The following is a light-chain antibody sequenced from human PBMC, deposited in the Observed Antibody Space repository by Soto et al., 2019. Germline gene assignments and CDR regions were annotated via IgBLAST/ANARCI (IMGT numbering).Light chain of an antibody. V-gene: IGKV1-39*01. CDR3: QQSYRTPPNT. CDR2: AAS. J-gene: IGKJ2*01. CDR1: QSISIY. Sequence: DIQMTQSPSSLSASVGDRVTLTCRASQSISIYLNWYQQKPGKAPKLLIYAASSLQSGVPSRFSGSGSGTDFTLTISSLQPEDFATYYCQQSYRTPPNTFGQGTKLEIK.